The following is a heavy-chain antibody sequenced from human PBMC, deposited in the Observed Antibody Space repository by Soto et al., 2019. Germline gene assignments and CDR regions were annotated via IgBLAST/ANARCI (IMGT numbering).Heavy chain of an antibody. D-gene: IGHD2-2*01. J-gene: IGHJ5*02. V-gene: IGHV4-4*07. CDR1: GGSFSSYY. Sequence: QVQLQESGPGLVKPSETLSLSCTVSGGSFSSYYCNWVRKYAGKGLEWIGCIYPSGSTTYHPSLKRRLTMSVDTSKNQFSLRLTSMTAADTAVYYCATGRSDVVPGAMDTWGQGTLVTVSS. CDR2: IYPSGST. CDR3: ATGRSDVVPGAMDT.